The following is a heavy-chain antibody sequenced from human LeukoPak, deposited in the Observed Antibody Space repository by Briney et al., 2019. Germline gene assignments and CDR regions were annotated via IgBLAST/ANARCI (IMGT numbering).Heavy chain of an antibody. V-gene: IGHV3-30*02. CDR2: IRYDGSNK. J-gene: IGHJ4*02. CDR1: GFTFSSYG. D-gene: IGHD4-17*01. CDR3: AKEIPGDYFFDY. Sequence: GGSLRLSCAASGFTFSSYGMHWVRRAPGKGLEWVAFIRYDGSNKYYADSVKGRFTISRDNSKNTLYLQMNSLRAEDTAVYYCAKEIPGDYFFDYWGQGTLVTVSS.